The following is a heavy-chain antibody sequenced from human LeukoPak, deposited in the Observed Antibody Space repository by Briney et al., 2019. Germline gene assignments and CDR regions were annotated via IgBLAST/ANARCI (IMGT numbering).Heavy chain of an antibody. Sequence: GGSLRLSCAASGFTFSSYAMSWVRQAPGKGLEWVSAISGSGGSTYYTDSVKGRFTISRDNSKNTLYLQMNSLRAEDTAVYYCAKGVEQWLVLAAFDIWGQGTMVTVSS. D-gene: IGHD6-19*01. V-gene: IGHV3-23*01. CDR2: ISGSGGST. CDR1: GFTFSSYA. J-gene: IGHJ3*02. CDR3: AKGVEQWLVLAAFDI.